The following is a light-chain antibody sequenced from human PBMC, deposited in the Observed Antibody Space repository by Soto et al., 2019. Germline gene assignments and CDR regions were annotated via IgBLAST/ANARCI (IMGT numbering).Light chain of an antibody. V-gene: IGKV3-20*01. CDR3: QQYGSSPPYT. Sequence: EIVLTQSPGTLSLSPGERATLSCRASQSVSSSYLAWYQQKPGQAPRLLIYGASSRATGIPDRFSGSGSGTDFPLTSSRLEPDDSAVYYWQQYGSSPPYTFGQGTKLEIK. CDR1: QSVSSSY. J-gene: IGKJ2*01. CDR2: GAS.